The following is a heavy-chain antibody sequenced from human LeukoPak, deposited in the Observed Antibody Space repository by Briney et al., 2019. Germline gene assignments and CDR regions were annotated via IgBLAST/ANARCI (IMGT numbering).Heavy chain of an antibody. J-gene: IGHJ3*02. CDR2: INPYSGDT. V-gene: IGHV1-2*05. D-gene: IGHD1-14*01. Sequence: VASVKVFCKTSGYTFTTYFIHWVRQDPGQGLEWMGGINPYSGDTKYAQKFQGRVTMTRDTSISTAYMELSRLMSDDTVVYYCGRYWAEPAATGDAFDIWGQGTMVVVSS. CDR1: GYTFTTYF. CDR3: GRYWAEPAATGDAFDI.